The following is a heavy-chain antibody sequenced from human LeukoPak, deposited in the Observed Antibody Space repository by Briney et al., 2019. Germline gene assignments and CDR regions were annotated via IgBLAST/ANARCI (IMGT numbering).Heavy chain of an antibody. CDR1: GGSISSSSYY. CDR2: INHSGST. D-gene: IGHD2-2*01. V-gene: IGHV4-39*07. Sequence: SETLSLTCTVSGGSISSSSYYWSWIRQPPGKGLEWIGEINHSGSTNYNPSLKSRVTISVDTSKNQFSLKLSSVTAADTAVYYCAGGYCSSTSCYRYYYYYMDVWGKGTTVTISS. J-gene: IGHJ6*03. CDR3: AGGYCSSTSCYRYYYYYMDV.